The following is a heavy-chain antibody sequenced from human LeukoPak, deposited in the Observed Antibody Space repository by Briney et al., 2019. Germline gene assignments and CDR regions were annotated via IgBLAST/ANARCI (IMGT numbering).Heavy chain of an antibody. V-gene: IGHV5-51*01. J-gene: IGHJ5*01. Sequence: GESPKISCKGSGYSFTSYWIGWVRQMPGKGLEWMGVIYPGDSDTRYSPSFQGQVTISADKSISTAYLQWSSLKASDTAMYYCARIGERWLQFNRFRPWGQGTLVTVSS. CDR3: ARIGERWLQFNRFRP. CDR1: GYSFTSYW. CDR2: IYPGDSDT. D-gene: IGHD5-24*01.